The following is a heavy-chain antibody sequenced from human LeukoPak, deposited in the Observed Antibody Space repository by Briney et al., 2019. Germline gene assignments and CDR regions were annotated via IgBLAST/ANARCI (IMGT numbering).Heavy chain of an antibody. J-gene: IGHJ4*02. CDR2: MNPNSGNT. D-gene: IGHD3-10*01. V-gene: IGHV1-8*02. CDR1: GYTFTSYD. CDR3: ARATYGSGSYYPDY. Sequence: GASVKVSCKASGYTFTSYDINWVRQATGQGLEWMGWMNPNSGNTGYAQKFQGRVTMTRNTSISTAYMELSSLRSEDTAVYYCARATYGSGSYYPDYWGQGTLVTVSS.